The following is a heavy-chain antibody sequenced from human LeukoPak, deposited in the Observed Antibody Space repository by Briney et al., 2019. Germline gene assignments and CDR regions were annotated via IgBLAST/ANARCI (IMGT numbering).Heavy chain of an antibody. D-gene: IGHD5-18*01. CDR2: ISYDGSNK. CDR3: AKDRGYSYGFDY. CDR1: GFTFSSYG. Sequence: PGGSLRLSCAASGFTFSSYGMHWVRQAPGKGLEWVAVISYDGSNKYYADSVKGRFTISRDNSKNTLYLQMNSLRTEDTAAYYCAKDRGYSYGFDYWGQGTLVTVSS. J-gene: IGHJ4*02. V-gene: IGHV3-30*18.